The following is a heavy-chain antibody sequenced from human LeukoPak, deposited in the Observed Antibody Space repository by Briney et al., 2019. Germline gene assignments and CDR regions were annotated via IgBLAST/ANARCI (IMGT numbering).Heavy chain of an antibody. CDR2: IGVSGDI. V-gene: IGHV3-23*01. CDR1: GFTFATYH. CDR3: AKGRGRTSSTSCYLETP. J-gene: IGHJ5*02. Sequence: GGSLRLSCATSGFTFATYHMNWVRQAPGKGLDWVSTIGVSGDIYDADSVKGRFTISRDNSKNTLFLQMNSLRAEDTALYYCAKGRGRTSSTSCYLETPWGQGTLVTVSS. D-gene: IGHD2-2*01.